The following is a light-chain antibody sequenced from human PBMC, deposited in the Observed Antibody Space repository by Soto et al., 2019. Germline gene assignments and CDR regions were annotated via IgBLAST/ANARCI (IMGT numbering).Light chain of an antibody. CDR1: QDVSGW. CDR3: QQTSTFPT. CDR2: SAS. V-gene: IGKV1-12*01. J-gene: IGKJ5*01. Sequence: DLQMTQSPSSVSASVGDRVTITCRASQDVSGWLAWYQQKPGKAPKLLIYSASSLQGGVPSRFSGSGSGTHFTLTISSLQPEDFATYYCQQTSTFPTFGQGTRLEIK.